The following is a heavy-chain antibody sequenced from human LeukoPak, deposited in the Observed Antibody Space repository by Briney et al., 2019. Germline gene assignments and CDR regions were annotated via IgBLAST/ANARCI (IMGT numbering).Heavy chain of an antibody. V-gene: IGHV3-23*01. Sequence: GGSLRLSCAASGFTFSSHAMSWVRQAPGKGLEWVSAVTASADNTYYADSVKGRFTISRDNSKNTLYLQVNSLRAEDTAVYYCAKGDYYGSGTLFRNGMDVWGQGTTVTVSS. J-gene: IGHJ6*02. CDR3: AKGDYYGSGTLFRNGMDV. D-gene: IGHD3-10*01. CDR1: GFTFSSHA. CDR2: VTASADNT.